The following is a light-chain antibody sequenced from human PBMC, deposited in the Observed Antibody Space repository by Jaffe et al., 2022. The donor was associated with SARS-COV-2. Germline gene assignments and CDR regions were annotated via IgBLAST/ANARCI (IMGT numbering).Light chain of an antibody. Sequence: DIQMTQSPTSLSASVGDRVTITCRASQSINTYLNWYQQKPGKAPKLLIYAASNLQSGVPSTFSGSGSGTDFSLTISSLQPEDIATYYCQQSYDRPLTFGQGTLLEIK. J-gene: IGKJ5*01. CDR1: QSINTY. V-gene: IGKV1-39*01. CDR2: AAS. CDR3: QQSYDRPLT.